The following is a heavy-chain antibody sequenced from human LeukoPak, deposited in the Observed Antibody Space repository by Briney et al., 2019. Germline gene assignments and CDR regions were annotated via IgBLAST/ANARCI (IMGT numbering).Heavy chain of an antibody. CDR1: GYTFTTCG. D-gene: IGHD1-26*01. V-gene: IGHV1-18*01. J-gene: IGHJ4*02. CDR2: ISPYNGNT. CDR3: AIIDLSSGFDY. Sequence: ASVKVSCKTSGYTFTTCGIDWVRQAPGQGLERMGWISPYNGNTDYEQKFQGRFALTADTSTSTAYMELRSLRSDDTATYYCAIIDLSSGFDYWGQGTLVTVSS.